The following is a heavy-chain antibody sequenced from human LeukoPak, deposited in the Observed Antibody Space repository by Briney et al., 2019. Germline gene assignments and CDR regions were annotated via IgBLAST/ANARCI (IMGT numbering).Heavy chain of an antibody. J-gene: IGHJ3*02. CDR3: ARDKDYLDAFDI. CDR2: ITRDEIT. V-gene: IGHV3-74*01. CDR1: GFTFRNYW. Sequence: GGSLRLSCAASGFTFRNYWMHWVRQAPGKGLVWVSRITRDEITTYADSVKGRFTISRDNAKNMLYLQMNSLTAEDTALYYCARDKDYLDAFDIWGQGTMVTVSS. D-gene: IGHD4-11*01.